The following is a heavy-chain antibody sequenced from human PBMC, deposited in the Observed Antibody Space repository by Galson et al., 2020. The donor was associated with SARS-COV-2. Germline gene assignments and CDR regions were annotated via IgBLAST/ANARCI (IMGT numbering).Heavy chain of an antibody. CDR3: ARGTTVTTSGPSDF. Sequence: GGSLRLSCAASGFTFNTYAVHWFRQAPGKGLDWVAVISYDGTNKYYAESVKGRFTISRDNSRNTLSLQMSSLRAEDTAVYYCARGTTVTTSGPSDFWGQGTLVTVST. V-gene: IGHV3-30-3*01. CDR1: GFTFNTYA. D-gene: IGHD4-17*01. CDR2: ISYDGTNK. J-gene: IGHJ4*02.